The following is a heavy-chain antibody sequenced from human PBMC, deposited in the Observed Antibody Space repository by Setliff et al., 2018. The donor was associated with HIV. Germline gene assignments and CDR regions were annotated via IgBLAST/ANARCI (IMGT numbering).Heavy chain of an antibody. CDR2: ISHSGST. CDR3: ATGLIMAPDY. D-gene: IGHD2-8*01. V-gene: IGHV4-59*04. Sequence: SETLSLTCTVSDGSISNYYWSWIRQPPGKGLEWIGYISHSGSTYYNPPLKSRVTISVDTSKNQFSLKLHSVTAADTAVYYCATGLIMAPDYWGQGSLVTVSS. CDR1: DGSISNYY. J-gene: IGHJ4*02.